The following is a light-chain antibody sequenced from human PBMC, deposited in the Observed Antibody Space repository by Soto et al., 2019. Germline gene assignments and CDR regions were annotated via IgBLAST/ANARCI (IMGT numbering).Light chain of an antibody. J-gene: IGLJ3*02. CDR1: SSDVGGYNY. Sequence: QSALTQPASVSGSPGQSITISCTGTSSDVGGYNYVSWYQQHPGKAPKLMIYAVSYRPSGVSNRFSGSKSGDTASLTISGLQAEDEADYYCSSYTSSSTGVFGGGTKVTVL. CDR2: AVS. CDR3: SSYTSSSTGV. V-gene: IGLV2-14*01.